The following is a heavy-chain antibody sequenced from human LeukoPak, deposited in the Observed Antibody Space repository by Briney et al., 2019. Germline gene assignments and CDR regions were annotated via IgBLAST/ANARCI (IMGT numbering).Heavy chain of an antibody. CDR2: IYSGGST. Sequence: GGSLRLSCAASGFTFSSYSRSWVRQAPGKGLEWVSVIYSGGSTYYTDSVKGRVTISRDKSKNTLYLQMNSLRAEDTAVYYCARWGDSSGYYHQPYAFDIWDQGTMVTVSS. V-gene: IGHV3-66*01. CDR1: GFTFSSYS. D-gene: IGHD3-22*01. J-gene: IGHJ3*02. CDR3: ARWGDSSGYYHQPYAFDI.